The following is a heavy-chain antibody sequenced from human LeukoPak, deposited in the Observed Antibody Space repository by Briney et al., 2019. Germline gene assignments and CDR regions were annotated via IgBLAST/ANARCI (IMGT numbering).Heavy chain of an antibody. D-gene: IGHD3-10*01. CDR2: INPSGSST. CDR3: AREGFYGRELFPAFDY. V-gene: IGHV1-46*01. J-gene: IGHJ4*02. CDR1: GYTLTELS. Sequence: ASVKVSCKVSGYTLTELSMHWVRQAPGQGLEWMGIINPSGSSTSYAQKFQGRVTMTRDTSTSTVNMELSNLRSEDTAVYYCAREGFYGRELFPAFDYWGQGTLVTVSS.